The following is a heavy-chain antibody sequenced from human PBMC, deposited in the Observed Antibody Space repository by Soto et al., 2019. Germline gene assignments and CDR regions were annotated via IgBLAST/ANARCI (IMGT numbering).Heavy chain of an antibody. CDR2: IWYDGSNK. Sequence: GGSLRLSCAASGFTFSSYGMHWVRQAPGKGLEWVAVIWYDGSNKYYADSVKGRVTISRDNSKNTLYLQMNSLRAEDTAVYDCARGRSMVRGVMKFYFDYWGQGTLVTVSS. V-gene: IGHV3-33*01. CDR1: GFTFSSYG. J-gene: IGHJ4*02. CDR3: ARGRSMVRGVMKFYFDY. D-gene: IGHD3-10*01.